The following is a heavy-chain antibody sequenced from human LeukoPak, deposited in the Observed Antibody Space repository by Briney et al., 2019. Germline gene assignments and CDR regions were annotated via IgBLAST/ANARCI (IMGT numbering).Heavy chain of an antibody. Sequence: ASVKVSCKASEYTFTGYYMHWVRQAPGQGLEWIGWINPNSGGTNYAQKFQGRVTMTRDTSISTAYMELSRLRSDDTAVYYCAREEGYCSGTSCSATFDYWGQGTLVTVSS. CDR1: EYTFTGYY. V-gene: IGHV1-2*02. CDR2: INPNSGGT. J-gene: IGHJ4*02. CDR3: AREEGYCSGTSCSATFDY. D-gene: IGHD2-2*01.